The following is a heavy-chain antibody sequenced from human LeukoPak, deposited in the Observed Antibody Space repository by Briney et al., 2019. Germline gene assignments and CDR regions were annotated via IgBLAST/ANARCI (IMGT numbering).Heavy chain of an antibody. V-gene: IGHV1-8*01. Sequence: GASVKVSCKASQYTFISYDINWVRQASGQGLEWMGWMNPSSGNTGYARKFQGRVTMTGNTSISTAYMELSSLTSDDTAVYYCARVEAAAGTFPCDYWGQGTLVTVSS. CDR3: ARVEAAAGTFPCDY. CDR2: MNPSSGNT. CDR1: QYTFISYD. J-gene: IGHJ4*02. D-gene: IGHD6-13*01.